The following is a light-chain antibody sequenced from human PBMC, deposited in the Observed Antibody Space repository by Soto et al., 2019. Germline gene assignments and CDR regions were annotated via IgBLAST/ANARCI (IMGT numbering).Light chain of an antibody. Sequence: QAVVTQPPSVSGAPGQRITVSCTWNNSNIGPGSVVHWYQFLPGTAPKLLISGNNIRPSGVPDRFSGSKSDTSASLALTGLQPEDEADYYCQSYDSSLGGFYVVGTGTKLTVL. CDR2: GNN. CDR3: QSYDSSLGGFYV. CDR1: NSNIGPGSV. J-gene: IGLJ1*01. V-gene: IGLV1-40*01.